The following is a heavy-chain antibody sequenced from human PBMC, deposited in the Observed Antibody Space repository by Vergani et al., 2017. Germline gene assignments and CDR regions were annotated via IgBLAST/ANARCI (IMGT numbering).Heavy chain of an antibody. D-gene: IGHD5-24*01. Sequence: QVQLVQSGAEVKKPGSSVKVSCKASGGTFSSYTISWVRQAPGQGLEWMGRIIPILGIANYAQKFQGRVTIPADKSTSTAYMELSSLRSEDTAVYYCARGSGYNPWGFDYWGQGTLVTVSS. CDR1: GGTFSSYT. J-gene: IGHJ4*02. CDR2: IIPILGIA. V-gene: IGHV1-69*02. CDR3: ARGSGYNPWGFDY.